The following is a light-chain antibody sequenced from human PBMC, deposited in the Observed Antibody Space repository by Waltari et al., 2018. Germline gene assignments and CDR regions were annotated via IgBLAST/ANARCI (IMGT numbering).Light chain of an antibody. CDR1: QSISSW. CDR3: QQYNSYPVT. J-gene: IGKJ1*01. CDR2: KAS. Sequence: DIQMTQSPSTLSASVGARVTITCRASQSISSWLAWYQQKPGKAPKLLIYKASSLESGVPSRFSGSGSGTEFTLTISSLQPDDFATYDCQQYNSYPVTFGQGTKVEIK. V-gene: IGKV1-5*03.